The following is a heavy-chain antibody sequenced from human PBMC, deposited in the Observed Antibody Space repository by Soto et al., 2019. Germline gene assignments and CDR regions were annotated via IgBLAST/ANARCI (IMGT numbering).Heavy chain of an antibody. V-gene: IGHV1-69*01. CDR3: ARTVVVPAAIANYDYGMDV. CDR2: IIPIFGTA. D-gene: IGHD2-2*02. CDR1: GGTFSSYA. J-gene: IGHJ6*02. Sequence: QVQLVQSGAEVKKPGSSVKVSCKASGGTFSSYAISWVRQAPGQGLEWMGGIIPIFGTANYAQKFQGRVTITAAESTSTAYMELSSLRSEDTAVYYCARTVVVPAAIANYDYGMDVWGQGTTVTVSS.